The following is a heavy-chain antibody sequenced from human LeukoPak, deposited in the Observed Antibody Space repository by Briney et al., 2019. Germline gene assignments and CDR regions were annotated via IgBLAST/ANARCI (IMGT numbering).Heavy chain of an antibody. D-gene: IGHD2-2*01. CDR1: GGTFSSYA. V-gene: IGHV1-69*01. J-gene: IGHJ4*02. Sequence: SVKVSCKASGGTFSSYAISWVRQAPGQGLEWMGGIIPIFGTANYAQKFQGRVTITADESTSTAYMELSSLRSEDTAGYYCATSKGYCSSTSCSFAYFDYWGQGTLVTVSS. CDR3: ATSKGYCSSTSCSFAYFDY. CDR2: IIPIFGTA.